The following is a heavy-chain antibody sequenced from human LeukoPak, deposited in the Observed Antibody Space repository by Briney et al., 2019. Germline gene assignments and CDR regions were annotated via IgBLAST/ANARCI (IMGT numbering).Heavy chain of an antibody. CDR1: GFTVSSDY. J-gene: IGHJ4*02. CDR2: LYSGGNT. Sequence: GGSLRLSCAASGFTVSSDYMSWVRQAPGKGLEWVSVLYSGGNTYYTDSVKGRFTISRDNSKNTLYLQMNSLRGEDTAVYYCARVSGFRVYWGQGTLVTVS. D-gene: IGHD3-3*01. V-gene: IGHV3-53*01. CDR3: ARVSGFRVY.